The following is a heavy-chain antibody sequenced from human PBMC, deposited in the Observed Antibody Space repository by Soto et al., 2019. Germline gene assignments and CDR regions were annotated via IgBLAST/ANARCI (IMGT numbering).Heavy chain of an antibody. CDR3: ARVSVDTVDSSGFSEY. CDR2: INHSGGT. Sequence: QVLLQQWGAGLLKPSETLSLTCAVYGGSFSAYYWSWIRQPPGKGLEWIGEINHSGGTSYNPSLKSRVTISVDTSKSQFSLKLTSVTAADRAVYYCARVSVDTVDSSGFSEYWGQGTPVTVSS. V-gene: IGHV4-34*01. J-gene: IGHJ4*02. CDR1: GGSFSAYY. D-gene: IGHD3-22*01.